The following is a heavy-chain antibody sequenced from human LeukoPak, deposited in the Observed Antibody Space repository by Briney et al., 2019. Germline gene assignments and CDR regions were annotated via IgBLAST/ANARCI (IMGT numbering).Heavy chain of an antibody. Sequence: GSSVKVSCKASGGTFSSYAISWVRQAPGQGLEWMGRIIPILGIANYAQKLQGRVTITADKSTSTAYMELSSLRSEDTAVYYCARREGILREYQLSHWGWNYGMDVWGQGTTVTVSS. J-gene: IGHJ6*02. D-gene: IGHD2-2*01. CDR1: GGTFSSYA. V-gene: IGHV1-69*04. CDR3: ARREGILREYQLSHWGWNYGMDV. CDR2: IIPILGIA.